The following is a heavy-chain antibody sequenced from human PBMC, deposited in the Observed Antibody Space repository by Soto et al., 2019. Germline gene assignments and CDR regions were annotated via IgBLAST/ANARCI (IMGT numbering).Heavy chain of an antibody. Sequence: ASVKVSCKASGYTITSYAMHWVRQAPGQRLEWMGWINAGNGNTKYSQKFQGRVTITRDTSASTAYMELSSLRSEDTAVYYCARPGEAGGKRGPYFDYWGQGTLVTVSS. D-gene: IGHD3-10*01. CDR1: GYTITSYA. J-gene: IGHJ4*02. CDR3: ARPGEAGGKRGPYFDY. V-gene: IGHV1-3*01. CDR2: INAGNGNT.